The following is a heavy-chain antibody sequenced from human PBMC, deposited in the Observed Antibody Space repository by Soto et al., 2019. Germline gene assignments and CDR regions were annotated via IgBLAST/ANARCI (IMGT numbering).Heavy chain of an antibody. V-gene: IGHV3-53*02. CDR1: GFTVSSNY. CDR2: IYSGGST. Sequence: EVQLVETGGGLIQPGGSLRLSCAASGFTVSSNYMSWVRQAPGKGLEWVSVIYSGGSTHYADSVKGRFTISRDNSKSTLYLQISSLRAEDTAVYYCARSSRGGNAGYFDLWGRVTLVTVSS. CDR3: ARSSRGGNAGYFDL. J-gene: IGHJ2*01. D-gene: IGHD2-15*01.